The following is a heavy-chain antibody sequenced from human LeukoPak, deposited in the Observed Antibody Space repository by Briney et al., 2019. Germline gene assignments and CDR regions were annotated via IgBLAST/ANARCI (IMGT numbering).Heavy chain of an antibody. Sequence: GGSLRLSCAASGFTFSSDAMSWVRQAPGKGLEWVSAISGSGGSTYYADSVKGRFTISRDNSKNTLYLQMNSLRAEDKAVYYCAKGIVGAEYEDAFDIWGEGTVVTVSS. CDR3: AKGIVGAEYEDAFDI. D-gene: IGHD1-26*01. CDR2: ISGSGGST. J-gene: IGHJ3*02. CDR1: GFTFSSDA. V-gene: IGHV3-23*01.